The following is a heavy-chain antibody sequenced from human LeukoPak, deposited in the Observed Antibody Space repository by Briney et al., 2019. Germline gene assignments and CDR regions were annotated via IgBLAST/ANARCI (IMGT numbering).Heavy chain of an antibody. J-gene: IGHJ5*02. CDR3: AKGIAAAADNWFDP. V-gene: IGHV3-23*01. CDR2: ISGSGGST. D-gene: IGHD6-13*01. Sequence: PGGSLRLSCAASGFTFSSYSMNWVRQAPGKGLEWVSAISGSGGSTYYADSVKGRFTISRDNSKNTLYLQMNSLRAEDTAVYYCAKGIAAAADNWFDPWGQGTLVTVSS. CDR1: GFTFSSYS.